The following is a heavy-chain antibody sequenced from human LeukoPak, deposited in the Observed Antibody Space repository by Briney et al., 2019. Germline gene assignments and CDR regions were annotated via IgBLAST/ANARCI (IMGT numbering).Heavy chain of an antibody. CDR3: ASSDVLLWFGDSPIDAFDI. CDR1: GGPLTSYY. D-gene: IGHD3-10*01. V-gene: IGHV4-4*08. J-gene: IGHJ3*02. CDR2: IYTSGST. Sequence: SETLSLTCAVSGGPLTSYYWSWIRQPPGKGLEWIGRIYTSGSTNYNPSLKSRVTISVDTSKNQFSLKLSSVTAADTAVYYCASSDVLLWFGDSPIDAFDIWGQGTMVTVSS.